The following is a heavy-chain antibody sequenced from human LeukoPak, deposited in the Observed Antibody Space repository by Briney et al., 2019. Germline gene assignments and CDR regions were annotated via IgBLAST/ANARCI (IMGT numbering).Heavy chain of an antibody. Sequence: SGGSLRLSCAASGFTFSTYDMHWVRQAPGKGLEWVAVISYEGSNKYYGDSVKGRFTISRDNSKNTLYLQMNSLRAEDTAVFYCAKGVNGRYYIDYWGQGTLVTVSS. CDR3: AKGVNGRYYIDY. CDR2: ISYEGSNK. D-gene: IGHD1-26*01. CDR1: GFTFSTYD. V-gene: IGHV3-30*18. J-gene: IGHJ4*02.